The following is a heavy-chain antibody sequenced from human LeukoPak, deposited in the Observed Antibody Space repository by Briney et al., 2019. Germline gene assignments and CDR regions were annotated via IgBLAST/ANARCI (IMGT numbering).Heavy chain of an antibody. D-gene: IGHD6-13*01. J-gene: IGHJ4*02. V-gene: IGHV3-21*01. Sequence: PGSSLRLSCAASGFTFSSYSMNWVRQAPGKGLEWVSSISSSSSYIYYADSVKGRFTISRDNAKNSLYLQMNSLRAEDTAVYYCASESTGIAAAGSSGRLYYFDYWGQGTLVTVSS. CDR2: ISSSSSYI. CDR3: ASESTGIAAAGSSGRLYYFDY. CDR1: GFTFSSYS.